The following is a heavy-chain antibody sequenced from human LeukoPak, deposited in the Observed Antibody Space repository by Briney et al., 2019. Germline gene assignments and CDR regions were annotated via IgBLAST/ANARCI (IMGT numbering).Heavy chain of an antibody. CDR2: ISSSSSYI. CDR3: AGGGASGWYREGYYFDY. J-gene: IGHJ4*02. CDR1: GFTFSSYS. D-gene: IGHD6-19*01. Sequence: GGSLRLSCAAPGFTFSSYSMNWVRQAPGKGLEWVSSISSSSSYIYYADSVKGRFTISRDNAKNSLYLQMNSLRAEDTAVYYCAGGGASGWYREGYYFDYWGQGTLVTVSS. V-gene: IGHV3-21*01.